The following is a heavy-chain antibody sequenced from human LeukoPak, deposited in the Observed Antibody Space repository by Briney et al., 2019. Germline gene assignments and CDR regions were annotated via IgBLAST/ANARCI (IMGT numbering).Heavy chain of an antibody. CDR1: GFTFSSYW. D-gene: IGHD6-19*01. Sequence: GGSLRLSCAASGFTFSSYWMHWVRQAPGKGLVWVSRINSDGSSTSYADSVKGRLTISRDNAKSTLYLQMNSLRAEDTAVYYCARDGSVAGPDYWGQGTLVTLSS. V-gene: IGHV3-74*01. CDR2: INSDGSST. J-gene: IGHJ4*02. CDR3: ARDGSVAGPDY.